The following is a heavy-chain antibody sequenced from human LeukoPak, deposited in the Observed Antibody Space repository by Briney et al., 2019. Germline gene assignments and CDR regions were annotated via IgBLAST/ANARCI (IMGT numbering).Heavy chain of an antibody. V-gene: IGHV1-3*01. Sequence: ASVKVSCKASGYTFTSYAMHWVRQAPGQRLEWMGWINAGNGNTKYSQKFQGRVTITRDTSASTAYMELSSLRSEDTAVYYCARPPDGHCSGGSCYNYWYFDLWGRGTLVTVSS. J-gene: IGHJ2*01. CDR2: INAGNGNT. CDR3: ARPPDGHCSGGSCYNYWYFDL. D-gene: IGHD2-15*01. CDR1: GYTFTSYA.